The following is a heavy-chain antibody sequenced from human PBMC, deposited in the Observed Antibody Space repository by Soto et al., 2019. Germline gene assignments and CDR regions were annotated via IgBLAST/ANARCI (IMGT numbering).Heavy chain of an antibody. J-gene: IGHJ4*02. CDR3: AKDFGYCSGGSCYSDY. CDR2: ISGSGGST. V-gene: IGHV3-23*01. CDR1: GFTFSSYA. D-gene: IGHD2-15*01. Sequence: GGSLRLSCAASGFTFSSYAMSWVRQAPGKGLEWVSAISGSGGSTYYADSVKGRFTISRDNSKNTLYLQMNSLRAEDTAVYYCAKDFGYCSGGSCYSDYWGQGTLVTVSS.